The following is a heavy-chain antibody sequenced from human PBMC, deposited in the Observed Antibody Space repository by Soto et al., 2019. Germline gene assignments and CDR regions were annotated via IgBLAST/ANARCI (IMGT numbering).Heavy chain of an antibody. V-gene: IGHV3-23*01. Sequence: PGGSLRLSCTASGFIFRNYVMTWVRQAPGKGLEWVSSIIGSGGTTYYTDSVKGRFTISRDNSKNTLFLQINSLRAEDTAVYYWAKSPRELHRFDFWGQGPL. D-gene: IGHD1-7*01. CDR3: AKSPRELHRFDF. CDR1: GFIFRNYV. J-gene: IGHJ4*02. CDR2: IIGSGGTT.